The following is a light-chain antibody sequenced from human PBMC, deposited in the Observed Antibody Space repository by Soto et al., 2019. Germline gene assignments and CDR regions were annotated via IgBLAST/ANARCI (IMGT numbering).Light chain of an antibody. CDR2: GAS. CDR3: QQYGNSPQT. V-gene: IGKV3-20*01. CDR1: QSVSSSF. Sequence: ETVLTQSPGTLSLSPGERATLSCRASQSVSSSFLAWYQQKPGQAPRLLIYGASSRATGIPDRFSGSGSGTDFTLTISRLEPEDFAVYYCQQYGNSPQTFGQGTKLEIK. J-gene: IGKJ2*01.